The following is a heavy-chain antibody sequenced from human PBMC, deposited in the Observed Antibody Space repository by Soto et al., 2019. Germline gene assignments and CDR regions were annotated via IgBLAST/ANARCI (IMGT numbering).Heavy chain of an antibody. J-gene: IGHJ4*02. CDR1: GEFFTTYG. CDR3: ARWAGRVRDFGGPFDY. V-gene: IGHV1-18*04. CDR2: ISTYNTNT. Sequence: QVELVQSGAEVKNPGASVTVSCKASGEFFTTYGISWVRQAPGQGLEWMGWISTYNTNTNYAPKFQGRLLLTADTSTTTAHMELRSLSPDDTAVYYCARWAGRVRDFGGPFDYWGQGSLVTVSP. D-gene: IGHD4-17*01.